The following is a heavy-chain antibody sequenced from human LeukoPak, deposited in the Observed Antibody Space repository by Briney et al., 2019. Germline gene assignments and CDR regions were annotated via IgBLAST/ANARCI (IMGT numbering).Heavy chain of an antibody. CDR2: ISGSGGST. V-gene: IGHV3-23*01. CDR1: GLTYGSYA. Sequence: PGGSLRLHCAATGLTYGSYALYWARQAQGKGVEWVPGISGSGGSTFSADSVTGPFTISRDNSENTVYLQMNSLRADDTAVYYCAKTTAGYSSGRYPGWPVDYWGQGTLVTVSS. CDR3: AKTTAGYSSGRYPGWPVDY. D-gene: IGHD6-19*01. J-gene: IGHJ4*02.